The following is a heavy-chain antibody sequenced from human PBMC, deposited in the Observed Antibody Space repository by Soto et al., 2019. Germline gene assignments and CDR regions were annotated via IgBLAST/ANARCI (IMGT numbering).Heavy chain of an antibody. Sequence: QVQLVESGGGVVQPGRSLRLSCAASGFTFSSYGMHWVRQAPGKGLEWVAVISYDGSNKYYADSVKGRFTISRDNSKNTLYLQMNSLRAEDTAVYYCAKGFSTVVTPGGDYWGQGTLVTVSS. J-gene: IGHJ4*02. V-gene: IGHV3-30*18. D-gene: IGHD4-17*01. CDR1: GFTFSSYG. CDR2: ISYDGSNK. CDR3: AKGFSTVVTPGGDY.